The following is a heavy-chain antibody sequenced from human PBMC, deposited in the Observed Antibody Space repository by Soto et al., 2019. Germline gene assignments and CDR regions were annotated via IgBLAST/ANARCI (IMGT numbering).Heavy chain of an antibody. CDR2: FGPEDGET. V-gene: IGHV1-24*01. Sequence: ASVKVSCKVSGYTLTELSMHWVRQAPGKGLEWMGGFGPEDGETIYAQKFQGRVTMTEDTSTDTAYMELSSLRSEDTAVYYCALAGVGYCISTSCPWDAFDIWGQGTMVTVSS. CDR3: ALAGVGYCISTSCPWDAFDI. D-gene: IGHD2-2*01. J-gene: IGHJ3*02. CDR1: GYTLTELS.